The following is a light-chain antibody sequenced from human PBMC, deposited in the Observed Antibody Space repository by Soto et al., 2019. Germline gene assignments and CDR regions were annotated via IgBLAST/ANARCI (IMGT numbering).Light chain of an antibody. CDR2: EVS. Sequence: QSALTQPASASGSPGQSITISCTGTSSDIGGYNYVSWYQKHPGKAPKLMIYEVSNRPSGVYNRFSGSKSGNTASLTISGLQDEDEDYYYCSSFTSSIQGVFGGGTKLTVL. J-gene: IGLJ3*02. V-gene: IGLV2-14*01. CDR1: SSDIGGYNY. CDR3: SSFTSSIQGV.